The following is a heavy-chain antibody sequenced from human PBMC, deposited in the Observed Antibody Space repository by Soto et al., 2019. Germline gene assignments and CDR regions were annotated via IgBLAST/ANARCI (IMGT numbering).Heavy chain of an antibody. CDR2: INHSGST. CDR3: ARGLGRYYDILTGYYRSKGACWFDP. Sequence: SETLSLTCAAYGGSFSGYYWSWIRQPPRKGLEWIGEINHSGSTNYNPSLKSRVTISVDTSKNQFSLKLSSVTAADTAVYYCARGLGRYYDILTGYYRSKGACWFDPWGQGTLVTVSS. V-gene: IGHV4-34*01. CDR1: GGSFSGYY. J-gene: IGHJ5*02. D-gene: IGHD3-9*01.